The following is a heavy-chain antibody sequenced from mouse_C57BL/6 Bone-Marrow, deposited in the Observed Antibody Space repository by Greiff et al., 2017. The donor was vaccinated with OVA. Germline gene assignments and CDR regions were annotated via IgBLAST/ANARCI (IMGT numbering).Heavy chain of an antibody. CDR1: GYSFTGYY. J-gene: IGHJ1*03. CDR2: INPSTGGT. Sequence: VQLKESGPELVKPGASVKISCKASGYSFTGYYMNWVKQSPEKSLEWIGEINPSTGGTTYNQKFKAKATLTVDKSSSTAYMQLKSLTSEDSAVYYCARYGSSPYWYFDVWGTGTTVTVSS. D-gene: IGHD1-1*01. V-gene: IGHV1-42*01. CDR3: ARYGSSPYWYFDV.